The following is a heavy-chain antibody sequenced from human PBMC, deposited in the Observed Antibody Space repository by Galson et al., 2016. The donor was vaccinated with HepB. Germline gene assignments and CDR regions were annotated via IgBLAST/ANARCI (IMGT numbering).Heavy chain of an antibody. CDR1: GDSVSNKRAA. D-gene: IGHD1-1*01. CDR3: ARDQAIAQAGTRWIDA. J-gene: IGHJ5*02. V-gene: IGHV6-1*01. CDR2: TYYRSRWFN. Sequence: CAISGDSVSNKRAAWNWLRQSPSRGLEWLGRTYYRSRWFNDYSTSVKSRISIKPDTSQNQFSLHLDSVTPDDAGTYYCARDQAIAQAGTRWIDAWGQGMLVTVSS.